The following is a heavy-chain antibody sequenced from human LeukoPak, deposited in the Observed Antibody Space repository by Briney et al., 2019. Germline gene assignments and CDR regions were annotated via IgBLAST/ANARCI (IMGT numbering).Heavy chain of an antibody. D-gene: IGHD5-24*01. J-gene: IGHJ4*02. CDR1: GFSFSDSY. V-gene: IGHV3-11*01. CDR3: ARGEKMADY. CDR2: ISGSGVTL. Sequence: GGSLRLSCAASGFSFSDSYMSWIRHAPGKGLEWVSYISGSGVTLYYADSVKGRFIISRDNAKNSVYLQMHGLGAADTALYFCARGEKMADYWGQGTLVTVSS.